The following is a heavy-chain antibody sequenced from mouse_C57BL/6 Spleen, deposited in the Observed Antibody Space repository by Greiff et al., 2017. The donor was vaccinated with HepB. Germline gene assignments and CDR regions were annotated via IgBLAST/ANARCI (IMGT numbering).Heavy chain of an antibody. CDR1: GYTFTSYW. CDR3: ARDYGYDGGNYFDY. Sequence: QVQLQQPGAELVMPGASVKLSCKASGYTFTSYWMHWVKQRPGQGLEWIGEIDPSDSYTNYNQKFKGKSTLTVDKSSSTAYMQLSSLTSEDSAVYYCARDYGYDGGNYFDYWGQGTTLTVSS. V-gene: IGHV1-69*01. D-gene: IGHD2-2*01. J-gene: IGHJ2*01. CDR2: IDPSDSYT.